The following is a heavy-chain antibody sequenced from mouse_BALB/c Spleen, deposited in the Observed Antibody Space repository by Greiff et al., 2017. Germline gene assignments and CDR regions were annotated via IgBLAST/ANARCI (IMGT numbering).Heavy chain of an antibody. CDR2: IAPGSGST. CDR3: ARSSSYVGAMDY. J-gene: IGHJ4*01. CDR1: GYTFTSYW. D-gene: IGHD1-1*01. Sequence: DLVKPGASVKLSCKASGYTFTSYWINWIKQRPGQGLEWIGRIAPGSGSTYYNEMFKGKATLTVDTSSSTAYIQLSSLSSEDSAVYFCARSSSYVGAMDYWGQGTAVTVSS. V-gene: IGHV1S41*01.